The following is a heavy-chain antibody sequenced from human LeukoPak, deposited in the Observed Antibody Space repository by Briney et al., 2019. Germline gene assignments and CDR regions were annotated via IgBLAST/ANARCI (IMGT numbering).Heavy chain of an antibody. CDR1: GFTFSSYG. CDR3: AKDLPVGDYDTTRQTDY. CDR2: IRYDGSNK. D-gene: IGHD4-17*01. Sequence: GGSLRLSCAASGFTFSSYGMHWVRQAPGKGLEWVAFIRYDGSNKYYADSVKGRFTISRDNSKNTLYLQMNSLRAEDTAVYYCAKDLPVGDYDTTRQTDYWGQGTLVTVSS. J-gene: IGHJ4*02. V-gene: IGHV3-30*02.